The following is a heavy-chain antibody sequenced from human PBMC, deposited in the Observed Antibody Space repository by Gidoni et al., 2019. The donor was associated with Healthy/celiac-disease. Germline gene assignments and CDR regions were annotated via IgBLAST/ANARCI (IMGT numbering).Heavy chain of an antibody. J-gene: IGHJ5*02. CDR1: GGSISSSSYS. Sequence: QLQLQESGPGLVKPSENMYLTCTVSGGSISSSSYSLGWIRQPPGKGLEWMGSISYSGSTYYNPSLQSRVKISVDTSKNQFSLKLSSVTAADTAVYYCARLIPIDIVVVVAAPPGGWFDPWGQGTLVTVSS. V-gene: IGHV4-39*01. D-gene: IGHD2-15*01. CDR3: ARLIPIDIVVVVAAPPGGWFDP. CDR2: ISYSGST.